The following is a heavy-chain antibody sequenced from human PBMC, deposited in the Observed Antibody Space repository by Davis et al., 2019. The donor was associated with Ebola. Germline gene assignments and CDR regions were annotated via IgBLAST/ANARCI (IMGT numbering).Heavy chain of an antibody. CDR3: ARRGYTSAWDY. Sequence: GESLKISCAASGFPFSPYNMDWVRQAPGKGLEWLSYITSSSTTIYYVDSVKGRFTISRDNAKNSLYLQMNSLRDEDTAVYYCARRGYTSAWDYWGQGTLVTVPS. CDR1: GFPFSPYN. CDR2: ITSSSTTI. V-gene: IGHV3-48*02. J-gene: IGHJ4*02. D-gene: IGHD6-19*01.